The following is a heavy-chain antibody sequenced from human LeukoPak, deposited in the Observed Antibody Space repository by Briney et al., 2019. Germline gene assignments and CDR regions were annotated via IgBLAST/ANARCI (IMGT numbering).Heavy chain of an antibody. V-gene: IGHV4-39*01. Sequence: SETLSLTCTVSGGSISSSSYYWRWIRQPPGKGLEWIGSIYYSGSTYYNPSLKSRVTISVDTSKNQFSLKLSSVTAADTAVYYCARRRVGYAFDIWGQGTMVTVSS. D-gene: IGHD3-10*01. CDR2: IYYSGST. CDR1: GGSISSSSYY. J-gene: IGHJ3*02. CDR3: ARRRVGYAFDI.